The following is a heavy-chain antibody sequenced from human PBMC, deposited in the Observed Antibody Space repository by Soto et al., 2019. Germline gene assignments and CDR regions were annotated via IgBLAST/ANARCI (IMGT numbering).Heavy chain of an antibody. J-gene: IGHJ6*02. D-gene: IGHD2-2*01. CDR1: GYTFTSCG. CDR2: ISAYNGNT. Sequence: ASVKVSCKASGYTFTSCGISWVRQAPGQGLEWMGWISAYNGNTNYAQKLQGRVTMTTDTSTSTAYMELRSLRSGDTAVYYCARRSTTPLPLYGMDVWGQGTTVTVSS. V-gene: IGHV1-18*04. CDR3: ARRSTTPLPLYGMDV.